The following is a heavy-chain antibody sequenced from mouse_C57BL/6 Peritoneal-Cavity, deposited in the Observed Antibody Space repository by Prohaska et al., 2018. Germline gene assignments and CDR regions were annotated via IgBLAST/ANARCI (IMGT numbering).Heavy chain of an antibody. Sequence: QVQLQQSGPELVKPGASVKLSCKASGYTFTRYDIHCVKQRPGQGLEWIGLYYPRDGSTKYNEKFKGKATLTVDTSSSTAYMELHSLTAEDSAVYFCARGGNSVDYWGKGTTLTVSP. CDR1: GYTFTRYD. V-gene: IGHV1-85*01. D-gene: IGHD2-1*01. CDR3: ARGGNSVDY. J-gene: IGHJ2*01. CDR2: YYPRDGST.